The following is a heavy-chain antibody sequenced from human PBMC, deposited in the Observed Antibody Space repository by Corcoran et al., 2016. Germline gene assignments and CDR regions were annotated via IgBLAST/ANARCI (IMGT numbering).Heavy chain of an antibody. V-gene: IGHV4-4*07. CDR3: AGGGYTGVGYWYYYGMDV. CDR1: GGSISSYY. J-gene: IGHJ6*02. Sequence: QVQLQESGPGLVKPSETLSLTCTVSGGSISSYYWSWIRQPAGKGLEWIGRIYTSGSTNYNPSLKSRVTMSVDTSKNQFSLKLSAVTAADTAVYYCAGGGYTGVGYWYYYGMDVWGQGTTVTVSS. D-gene: IGHD3-16*02. CDR2: IYTSGST.